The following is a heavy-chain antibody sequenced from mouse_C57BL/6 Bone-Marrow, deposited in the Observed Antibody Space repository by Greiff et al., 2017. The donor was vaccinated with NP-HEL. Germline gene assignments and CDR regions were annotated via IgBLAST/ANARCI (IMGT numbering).Heavy chain of an antibody. J-gene: IGHJ2*01. CDR3: ARGGQLRLLDD. V-gene: IGHV3-6*01. CDR2: ISYDGSN. CDR1: GYSITSGYY. Sequence: VQLKESGPGLVKPSQSLSLTCSVTGYSITSGYYWNWIRQFPGNKLEWMGYISYDGSNNYNPSLKNRISITRDTSKNQFFLKLNSVTTEDTATYYCARGGQLRLLDDWGQGTTLTVSS. D-gene: IGHD3-2*02.